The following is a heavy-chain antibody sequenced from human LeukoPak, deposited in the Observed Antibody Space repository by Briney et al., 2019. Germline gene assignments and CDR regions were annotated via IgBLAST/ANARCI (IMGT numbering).Heavy chain of an antibody. V-gene: IGHV3-66*01. D-gene: IGHD1-26*01. J-gene: IGHJ5*02. CDR1: GFTVSSNY. CDR3: ARDRGSYLLSKSSNWFDP. CDR2: IYSGGST. Sequence: GGSLRLSCAASGFTVSSNYMSWVRQAPGKGLEWVSVIYSGGSTYYADSVKGRFTISRDNSKNTLYLQMNSLRAEDTAVYYCARDRGSYLLSKSSNWFDPWGQGTLVTVSS.